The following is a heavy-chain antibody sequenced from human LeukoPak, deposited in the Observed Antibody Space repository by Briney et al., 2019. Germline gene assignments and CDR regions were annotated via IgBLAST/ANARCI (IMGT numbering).Heavy chain of an antibody. CDR3: ARRCGDYVDY. V-gene: IGHV1-2*04. CDR2: INPNSGGT. J-gene: IGHJ4*01. Sequence: ASVTVSCKASGYTFTCYYMHWVRQAPGQGLEWMGWINPNSGGTNYAQKFQGWVTMTRDTSISTAYMELSRLRSDDTAVYYWARRCGDYVDYWVHGTLVTVSS. CDR1: GYTFTCYY. D-gene: IGHD4-17*01.